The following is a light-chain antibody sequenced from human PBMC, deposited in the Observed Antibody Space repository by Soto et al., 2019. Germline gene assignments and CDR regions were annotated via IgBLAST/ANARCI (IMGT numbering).Light chain of an antibody. CDR1: ISNIATNY. V-gene: IGLV1-47*01. CDR2: RDN. J-gene: IGLJ1*01. Sequence: QCVLTQAPSESGTPGQRVTISCSGGISNIATNYVHWFQQLPGTAPKVLSNRDNQRPSGVPDRFSGSKSGTSASLAISGLRSEDEAEYYCAAWDDTVRSDVFGTGTKVTVL. CDR3: AAWDDTVRSDV.